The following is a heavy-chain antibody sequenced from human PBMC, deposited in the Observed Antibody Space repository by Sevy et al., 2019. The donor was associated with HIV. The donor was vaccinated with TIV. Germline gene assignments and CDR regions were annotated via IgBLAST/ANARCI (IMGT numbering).Heavy chain of an antibody. CDR3: ARASYYDSSGYYPRYGMDV. CDR1: GYTFTSYD. V-gene: IGHV1-8*01. D-gene: IGHD3-22*01. J-gene: IGHJ6*02. CDR2: MNPNSGNT. Sequence: ASVKVSCKASGYTFTSYDINWVRQATGQGLEWMGWMNPNSGNTGYAQKFQGRVTMTRNTSISTAYMELGSLRSEDTAVYYCARASYYDSSGYYPRYGMDVWGQGTTVTVSS.